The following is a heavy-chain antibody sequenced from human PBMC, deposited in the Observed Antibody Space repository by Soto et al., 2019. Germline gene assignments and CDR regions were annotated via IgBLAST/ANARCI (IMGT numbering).Heavy chain of an antibody. CDR3: ARGPPHHY. CDR2: IYYSGST. Sequence: SETLSLTCSVSGGSISSGDYYWNWIRQPPGKGLEWIGHIYYSGSTYYNSSLKSRVTISLDTSKNQFSLKLSSVTAADTAVYYCARGPPHHYWGQGTLVTVSS. CDR1: GGSISSGDYY. J-gene: IGHJ4*02. V-gene: IGHV4-30-4*01.